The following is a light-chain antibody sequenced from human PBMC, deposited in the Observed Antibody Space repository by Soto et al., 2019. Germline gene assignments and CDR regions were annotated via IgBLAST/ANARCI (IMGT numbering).Light chain of an antibody. V-gene: IGLV1-51*01. J-gene: IGLJ3*02. Sequence: QSVLTQPPSVSAAPGQKVTISCSGSTSTVGNNYVSWYQHRPGTAPKLLIYDNNERPSGIPDRFFASKSGTSATLAITGLQAGDEADYYCGTWDSSLSIGVFGGGTKLTVL. CDR3: GTWDSSLSIGV. CDR1: TSTVGNNY. CDR2: DNN.